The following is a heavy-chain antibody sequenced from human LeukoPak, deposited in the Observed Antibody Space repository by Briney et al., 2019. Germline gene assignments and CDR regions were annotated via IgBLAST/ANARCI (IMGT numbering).Heavy chain of an antibody. D-gene: IGHD3-9*01. Sequence: SQTLSLTCTVSGGSISSGGYYWSWLRQPAGKGLERIGRIYTSGSTNYNPSLKSRVTISVDTSKNQFSLKLSSVTAADTAVYYCARDNGDILTGSLDYWGQGTLVTVSS. CDR3: ARDNGDILTGSLDY. CDR2: IYTSGST. V-gene: IGHV4-61*02. J-gene: IGHJ4*02. CDR1: GGSISSGGYY.